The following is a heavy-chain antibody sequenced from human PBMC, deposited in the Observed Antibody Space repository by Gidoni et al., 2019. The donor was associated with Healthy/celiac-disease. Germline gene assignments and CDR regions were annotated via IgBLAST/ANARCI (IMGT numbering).Heavy chain of an antibody. D-gene: IGHD6-25*01. Sequence: QVQLVESGGGVVQPGRSLRLSCAASGFPFSSYAMHWVRQAPGKGLEWVAVISYDGSNKYYADSVKGRFTISRDNSKNTLYLQMNSLRAEDTAVYYCARDLGPYSSGGGYWGQGTLVTVSS. J-gene: IGHJ4*02. V-gene: IGHV3-30-3*01. CDR1: GFPFSSYA. CDR3: ARDLGPYSSGGGY. CDR2: ISYDGSNK.